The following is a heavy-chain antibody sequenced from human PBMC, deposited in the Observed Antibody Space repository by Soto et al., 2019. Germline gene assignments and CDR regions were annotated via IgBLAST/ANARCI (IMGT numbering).Heavy chain of an antibody. Sequence: GGSLRLSCAASGFTFSSYGMHWVRQAPGKGLEWVAVISYDGSNKYYADSVKGRFTISRDNSKNTLYLQMNSLRAEDTAVYYCAKCGITMVRGALPDYYYYYGMDVWGQGTTVTVSS. CDR3: AKCGITMVRGALPDYYYYYGMDV. V-gene: IGHV3-30*18. CDR1: GFTFSSYG. D-gene: IGHD3-10*01. CDR2: ISYDGSNK. J-gene: IGHJ6*02.